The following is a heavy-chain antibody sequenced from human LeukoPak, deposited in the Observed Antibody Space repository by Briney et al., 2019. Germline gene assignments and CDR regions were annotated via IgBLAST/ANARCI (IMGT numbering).Heavy chain of an antibody. CDR3: AREAVMPVAPVKIGTSDRPLYEYYGLDV. Sequence: GGSLRLSCAASGFPFSNYAIYWVRQAPGKGLEWVAVISYDGGNKYYADSVKGRFAISRDNSKNTLYLQMNSLRADDTAVYYCAREAVMPVAPVKIGTSDRPLYEYYGLDVGGQGTTVTVS. CDR2: ISYDGGNK. V-gene: IGHV3-30*09. J-gene: IGHJ6*02. D-gene: IGHD1/OR15-1a*01. CDR1: GFPFSNYA.